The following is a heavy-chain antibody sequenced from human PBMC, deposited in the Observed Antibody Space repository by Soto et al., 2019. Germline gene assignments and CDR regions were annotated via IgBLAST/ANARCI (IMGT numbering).Heavy chain of an antibody. Sequence: SVKVSCKASGDTFSSYAISWVRQAPGQGLEWMGGIIPIFGTANYAQKFQGRVTITADESTSTAHMELSSLRSEDTAVYYCARVDCSGGSCYPSPFDYWGQGTLVTVSS. V-gene: IGHV1-69*13. CDR3: ARVDCSGGSCYPSPFDY. D-gene: IGHD2-15*01. J-gene: IGHJ4*02. CDR1: GDTFSSYA. CDR2: IIPIFGTA.